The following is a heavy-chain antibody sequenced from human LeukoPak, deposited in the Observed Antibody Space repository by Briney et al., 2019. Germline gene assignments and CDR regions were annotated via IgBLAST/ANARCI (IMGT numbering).Heavy chain of an antibody. V-gene: IGHV4-59*08. CDR3: ARSSYDILTGYPDAFDT. D-gene: IGHD3-9*01. Sequence: PSETLSLTCTVSGGSISSYYWSRIRQPPGKGLEWIGYIYYSGSTNYNPSLKSRVTISVDTSKNQFSLKLSSVTAADTAVYYCARSSYDILTGYPDAFDTWGQGTMVTVSS. CDR2: IYYSGST. CDR1: GGSISSYY. J-gene: IGHJ3*02.